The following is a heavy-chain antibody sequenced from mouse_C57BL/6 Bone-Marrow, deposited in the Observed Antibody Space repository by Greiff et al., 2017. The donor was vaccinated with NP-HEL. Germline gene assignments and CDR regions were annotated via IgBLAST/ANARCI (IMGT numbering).Heavy chain of an antibody. D-gene: IGHD2-9*01. CDR2: IYPGSGST. CDR1: GYTFTSYW. Sequence: QVQLQQPGAELVKPGASVKMSCKASGYTFTSYWITWVKQRPGQGLEWIGDIYPGSGSTNYNEKFKSKATLTVDTSSSTAYMQLSSLTSEDSAVYYCARSPYYGYVPYAMDYWGQGTSVTVSS. CDR3: ARSPYYGYVPYAMDY. J-gene: IGHJ4*01. V-gene: IGHV1-55*01.